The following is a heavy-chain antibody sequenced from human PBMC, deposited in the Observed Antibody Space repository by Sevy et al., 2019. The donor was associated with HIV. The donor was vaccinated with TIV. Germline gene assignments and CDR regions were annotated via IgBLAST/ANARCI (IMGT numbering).Heavy chain of an antibody. CDR3: ARGGGLSPHHWLDP. Sequence: ASVKVSCKASGGTFSSYGITWVRQAPGQGLEWMGEIIPIFGSANYGQTFQGRVTTTADQSTSTAYMELGSLRSDDTAVYYCARGGGLSPHHWLDPWGQGTLVTVSS. J-gene: IGHJ5*02. CDR2: IIPIFGSA. CDR1: GGTFSSYG. D-gene: IGHD3-16*01. V-gene: IGHV1-69*13.